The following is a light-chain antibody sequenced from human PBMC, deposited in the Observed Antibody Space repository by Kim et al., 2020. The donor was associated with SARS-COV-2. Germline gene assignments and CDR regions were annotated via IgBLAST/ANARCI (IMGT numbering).Light chain of an antibody. CDR1: SSDVGSYDY. V-gene: IGLV2-14*03. CDR2: AVS. J-gene: IGLJ1*01. Sequence: QSVTISCTVTSSDVGSYDYVSWYQQHPGKAPKLMIYAVSNRPSGVSNRFSGSKSANTASLTISGLQAEDEADYYCSSYTRSSTNYVFGTGTKVTVL. CDR3: SSYTRSSTNYV.